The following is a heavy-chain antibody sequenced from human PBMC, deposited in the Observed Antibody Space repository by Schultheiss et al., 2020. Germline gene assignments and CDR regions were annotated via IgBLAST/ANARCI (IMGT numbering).Heavy chain of an antibody. D-gene: IGHD6-13*01. CDR3: ARPPAAAGIHHFDY. CDR1: GFTFSSYA. CDR2: IWYDGSNK. V-gene: IGHV3-33*01. Sequence: GGSLRLSCAASGFTFSSYAMHWVRQAPGKGLEWVAVIWYDGSNKYYADSVKGRFTISRDNAKNSLYLQMNSLTAEDTAVYYCARPPAAAGIHHFDYWGQGTLVTVSS. J-gene: IGHJ4*02.